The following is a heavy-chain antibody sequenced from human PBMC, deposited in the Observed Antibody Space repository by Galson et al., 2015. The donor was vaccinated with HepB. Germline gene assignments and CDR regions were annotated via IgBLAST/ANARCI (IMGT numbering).Heavy chain of an antibody. V-gene: IGHV3-30*18. CDR3: AKAPRIVAVALANTPDY. Sequence: SLRLSCAVSGFPFRSYDMHWVRQAPGRGLEWVARISHDGSNKNYADSLKGRFTISRDDSRNTLFLQMNSLRAEDTAVYYCAKAPRIVAVALANTPDYWGQGTLVTVSS. J-gene: IGHJ4*02. CDR1: GFPFRSYD. D-gene: IGHD2-15*01. CDR2: ISHDGSNK.